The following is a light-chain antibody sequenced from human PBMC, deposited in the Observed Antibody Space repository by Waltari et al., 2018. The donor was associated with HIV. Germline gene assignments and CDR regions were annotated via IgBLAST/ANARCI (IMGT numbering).Light chain of an antibody. V-gene: IGKV3D-11*01. CDR1: QDISSN. CDR3: QQPAT. J-gene: IGKJ3*01. Sequence: ESVLTQSPPTLSLSPGERATLSCRASQDISSNLAWYQQKPGQAPMLLIYSASNRATGLPARFSCSASGTDFTLTINSLEPEDFSFYYCQQPATFGPGTKVDIK. CDR2: SAS.